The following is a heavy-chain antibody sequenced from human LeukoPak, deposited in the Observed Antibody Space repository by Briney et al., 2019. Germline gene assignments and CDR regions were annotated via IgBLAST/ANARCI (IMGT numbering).Heavy chain of an antibody. CDR1: GGSISSYY. D-gene: IGHD1-20*01. CDR3: ARAVPYNWNPWWFDP. Sequence: SETLSLTCTVSGGSISSYYWSWIRQPPGKGLEWIGYIYYSGSTNYNPSLKSRATISVDTSKNQFSLKLSSVTAADTAVYYCARAVPYNWNPWWFDPWGQGTLVTVSS. V-gene: IGHV4-59*01. CDR2: IYYSGST. J-gene: IGHJ5*02.